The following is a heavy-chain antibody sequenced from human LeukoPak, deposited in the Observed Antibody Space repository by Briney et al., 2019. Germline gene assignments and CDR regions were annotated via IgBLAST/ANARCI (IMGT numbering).Heavy chain of an antibody. D-gene: IGHD2-15*01. CDR2: ISGSGGST. Sequence: GGFLRLSCAASGFTFDDYAMHWVRQAPGEGLEWVSGISGSGGSTYYADSVKGRFTISRDNSKNTLYLQMNSLRAEDTAVYYCARAIYCSGGSCYSGGFDYWGQGTLVTVSS. CDR3: ARAIYCSGGSCYSGGFDY. V-gene: IGHV3-23*01. CDR1: GFTFDDYA. J-gene: IGHJ4*02.